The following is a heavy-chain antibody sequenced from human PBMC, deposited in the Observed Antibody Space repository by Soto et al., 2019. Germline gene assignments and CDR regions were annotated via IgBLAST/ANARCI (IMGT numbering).Heavy chain of an antibody. J-gene: IGHJ5*02. V-gene: IGHV1-69*01. CDR3: ARVTSMVRGVIDNWFDP. CDR2: IIPMYGPA. Sequence: QVPLLQSGAEVKKPGSSVTVSSKPSGGTFSSYAIHWVRQAPGQGLEWMGGIIPMYGPAKYAQRFQGRVTITADESTTTVYMELTSLTSQDTAVYYCARVTSMVRGVIDNWFDPWGHGTLVTVSS. CDR1: GGTFSSYA. D-gene: IGHD3-10*01.